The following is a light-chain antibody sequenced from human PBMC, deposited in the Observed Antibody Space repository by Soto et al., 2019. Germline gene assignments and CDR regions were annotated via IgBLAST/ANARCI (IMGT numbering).Light chain of an antibody. J-gene: IGLJ1*01. CDR1: SSDVGGYDY. V-gene: IGLV2-14*01. CDR3: RSYSSTSTYV. CDR2: EVT. Sequence: QSALTQPASVSGSPGQSITISCTGTSSDVGGYDYVSWYQQHPGKAPKLMIYEVTNRPSGVSHRFSGSKSGNTASLTISGLQAEDEAYYYCRSYSSTSTYVFGTGTKLTVL.